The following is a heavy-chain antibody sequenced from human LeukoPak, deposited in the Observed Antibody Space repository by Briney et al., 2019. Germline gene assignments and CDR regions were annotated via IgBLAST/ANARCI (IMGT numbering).Heavy chain of an antibody. CDR2: ISWNSGHI. Sequence: GRSLRLSCAASGFTFDDYAMHWVRQAPGKGLEWVSGISWNSGHIGYADSVKGRFTISRDNAKNSLYLKVKSRRAEDTALYYCAKERRNTVSGGYFDLWGRGTLVIVSS. J-gene: IGHJ2*01. D-gene: IGHD3-10*01. CDR3: AKERRNTVSGGYFDL. CDR1: GFTFDDYA. V-gene: IGHV3-9*01.